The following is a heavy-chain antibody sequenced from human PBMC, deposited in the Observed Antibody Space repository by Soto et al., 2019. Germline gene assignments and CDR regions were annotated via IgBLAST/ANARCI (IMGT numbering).Heavy chain of an antibody. Sequence: PSETLSLTCTVSGGSISSYYWSWIRQPAGKGPEWIGRIYTSGSTNYNPSLKSRVTMSVDTSKNQFSLKLSSVPAADTAVYYCVRNGDYYGSGSYLYYYYYGMDVWGQGTTVTVPS. CDR1: GGSISSYY. D-gene: IGHD3-10*01. J-gene: IGHJ6*02. V-gene: IGHV4-4*07. CDR3: VRNGDYYGSGSYLYYYYYGMDV. CDR2: IYTSGST.